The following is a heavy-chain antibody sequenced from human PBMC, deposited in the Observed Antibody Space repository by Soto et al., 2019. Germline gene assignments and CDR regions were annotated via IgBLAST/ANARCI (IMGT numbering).Heavy chain of an antibody. Sequence: EVLLVESGGGLVQPGGSLRLSCAASGFTFSSYSMNWVRQAPGKGLEWVSYISSSSSTIYYANSVKGRFTISRDNAKNSLYLQMNILRAEDTAVYYCARFAVGATFDYWGQGTLVTVSS. V-gene: IGHV3-48*01. CDR1: GFTFSSYS. J-gene: IGHJ4*02. D-gene: IGHD1-26*01. CDR3: ARFAVGATFDY. CDR2: ISSSSSTI.